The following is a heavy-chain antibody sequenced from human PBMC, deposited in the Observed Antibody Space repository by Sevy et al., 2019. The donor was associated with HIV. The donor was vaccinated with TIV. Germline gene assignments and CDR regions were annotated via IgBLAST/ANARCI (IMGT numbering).Heavy chain of an antibody. Sequence: GGSLRLSCAASGFTFSSYAMHWVRQAPGKGLEWVAVISYDGSNKYYADSVKGRFTISRDNSKNTLYLQMNSLRPEDTAVYYCARGLGGSHRRAFDIWGQGTMVTVSS. CDR1: GFTFSSYA. CDR3: ARGLGGSHRRAFDI. J-gene: IGHJ3*02. CDR2: ISYDGSNK. D-gene: IGHD1-26*01. V-gene: IGHV3-30-3*01.